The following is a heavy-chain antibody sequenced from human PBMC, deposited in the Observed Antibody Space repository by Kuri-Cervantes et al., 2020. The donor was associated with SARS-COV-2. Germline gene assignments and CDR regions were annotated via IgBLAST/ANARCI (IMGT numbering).Heavy chain of an antibody. CDR3: AKDLGYCSSTSCYGPDSSPQGYYYYYYGMDV. V-gene: IGHV1-18*04. D-gene: IGHD2-2*01. J-gene: IGHJ6*02. CDR1: GYTFTSYG. CDR2: ISAYNGNT. Sequence: ASVKVSCKASGYTFTSYGISWVRQAPGQGLEWMGWISAYNGNTNYAQKLQGRVTMTTDTSTSTAYMELRSLRAEDTAVYYCAKDLGYCSSTSCYGPDSSPQGYYYYYYGMDVWGQGTTVTVSS.